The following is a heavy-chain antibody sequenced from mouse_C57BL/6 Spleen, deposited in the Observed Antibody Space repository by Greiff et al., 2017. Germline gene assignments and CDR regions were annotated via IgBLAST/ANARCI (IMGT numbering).Heavy chain of an antibody. V-gene: IGHV1-64*01. J-gene: IGHJ2*01. Sequence: VQLQQPGAELVKPGASVKLSCKASGYTFPSYWMHWVKQRPGQGLEWIGMIHPNSGSTNYNEKFKSKATLTVDKSSSTAYMQLSSLTSEDSAVYYCARADYYGSSYPDYWGQGTTLTVSS. CDR2: IHPNSGST. CDR3: ARADYYGSSYPDY. D-gene: IGHD1-1*01. CDR1: GYTFPSYW.